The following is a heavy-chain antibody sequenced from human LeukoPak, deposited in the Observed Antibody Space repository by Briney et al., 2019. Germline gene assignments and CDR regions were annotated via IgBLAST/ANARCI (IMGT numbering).Heavy chain of an antibody. Sequence: ASVKVSCKASGYTFTSYGISWVRQAPGQGLEWMGWISAYNGNTNYAQKLQGRVTMTTDTSTSTAYMELSSLRSEDTAVYYCARSKMDGLSKNAFDYWGQGTLVTVSS. CDR3: ARSKMDGLSKNAFDY. D-gene: IGHD5-24*01. J-gene: IGHJ4*02. V-gene: IGHV1-18*01. CDR1: GYTFTSYG. CDR2: ISAYNGNT.